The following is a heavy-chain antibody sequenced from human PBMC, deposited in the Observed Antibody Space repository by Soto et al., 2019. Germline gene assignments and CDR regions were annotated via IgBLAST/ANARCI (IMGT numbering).Heavy chain of an antibody. V-gene: IGHV6-1*01. CDR3: ARVNWNLWYYGMDV. CDR2: TYYRSKWYN. D-gene: IGHD1-7*01. CDR1: GDSVSSNSAA. Sequence: PSQTLSLNCAISGDSVSSNSAAWNWIRQSPSRGLEWMGRTYYRSKWYNDYAVSVKSRITINPDTSKNQFSLQLNSVTPEDTAVYYCARVNWNLWYYGMDVWGQGTTVTVSS. J-gene: IGHJ6*02.